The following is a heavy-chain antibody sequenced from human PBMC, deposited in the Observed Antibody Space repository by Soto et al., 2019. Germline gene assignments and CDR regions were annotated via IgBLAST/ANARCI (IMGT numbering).Heavy chain of an antibody. CDR2: IYYSGST. Sequence: SETLSLTCTVSGGSISSSSYYWGWIRQPPGKGLEWIGSIYYSGSTYYNPSLKSRVTISVDTSKNQFSLKLSSVTAADTAVYYCARHGRGLIEKAGFDYWGQGTLVTVSS. V-gene: IGHV4-39*01. CDR1: GGSISSSSYY. D-gene: IGHD5-12*01. J-gene: IGHJ4*02. CDR3: ARHGRGLIEKAGFDY.